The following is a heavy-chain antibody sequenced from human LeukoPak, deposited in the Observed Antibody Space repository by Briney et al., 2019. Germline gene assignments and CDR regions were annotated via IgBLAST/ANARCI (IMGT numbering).Heavy chain of an antibody. Sequence: GGSLRLSCAASGFTFSSYSMNWVRQAPGKGLEWVSSISSSSSYIYYADSVKGRLTISRDNAKNSLYLQMNSLRAEDTAVYYCARGLSGYCSSTSCPSGYWGQGTLVTVSS. CDR2: ISSSSSYI. J-gene: IGHJ4*02. CDR3: ARGLSGYCSSTSCPSGY. D-gene: IGHD2-2*01. V-gene: IGHV3-21*01. CDR1: GFTFSSYS.